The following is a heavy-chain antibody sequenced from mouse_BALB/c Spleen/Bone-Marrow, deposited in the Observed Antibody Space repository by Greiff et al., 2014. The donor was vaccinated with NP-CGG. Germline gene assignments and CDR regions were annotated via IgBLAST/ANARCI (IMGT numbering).Heavy chain of an antibody. V-gene: IGHV14-3*02. CDR1: GFNIKDTY. CDR2: IDPANGNT. Sequence: EVQLQQSGAELVKPGASVKLSCTASGFNIKDTYMHWVKQRPEQGLEWIGRIDPANGNTKYDPKFQGKATITADTSSNTAYLQLSRLTSEDSAVYYCAAYYCGSSDGFAYWGQGTLVTVSA. CDR3: AAYYCGSSDGFAY. J-gene: IGHJ3*01. D-gene: IGHD1-1*01.